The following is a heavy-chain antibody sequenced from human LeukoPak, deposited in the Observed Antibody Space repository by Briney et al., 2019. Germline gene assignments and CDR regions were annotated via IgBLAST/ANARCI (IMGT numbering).Heavy chain of an antibody. J-gene: IGHJ3*02. Sequence: GGSLRLSCAASGFTFSNYAMTWVRQAPGKGLEWVSAISGSAGTTYHADSVKGRFTISRDNSKNTLYLQMNSLRAEDTAVYYCAKRPRRTVTTKGDAFDIWGQGTMVTVSS. CDR2: ISGSAGTT. D-gene: IGHD4-17*01. CDR3: AKRPRRTVTTKGDAFDI. CDR1: GFTFSNYA. V-gene: IGHV3-23*01.